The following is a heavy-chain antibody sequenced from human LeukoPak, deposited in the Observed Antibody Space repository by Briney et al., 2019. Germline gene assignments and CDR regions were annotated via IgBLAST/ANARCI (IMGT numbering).Heavy chain of an antibody. D-gene: IGHD6-19*01. J-gene: IGHJ4*02. V-gene: IGHV3-23*01. CDR2: ISGSGGST. CDR3: ARQPGIAVAGRGFDY. CDR1: GFTFSSYA. Sequence: GGSLRLSCAASGFTFSSYAMSWVRQAPGKGLEWVSAISGSGGSTYYADSVKGRFTISRDNSKNTLYLQMNSLRAEDTAVYYCARQPGIAVAGRGFDYWGQGTLVTVSS.